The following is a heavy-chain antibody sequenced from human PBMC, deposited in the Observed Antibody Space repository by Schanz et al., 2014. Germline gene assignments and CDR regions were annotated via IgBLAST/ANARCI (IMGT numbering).Heavy chain of an antibody. CDR2: INSDGTTK. V-gene: IGHV3-74*03. CDR1: GFIFSSYW. Sequence: EVQLLESGGSLEQPRGSLRLSCAASGFIFSSYWMHWVRQAPGKGVVWASRINSDGTTKTYADSVKGRFTISRDNGEDTAYLQMNSLRVEDTGVYFCARVRVNGSYSFHYLDPWGQGTLVTVAS. D-gene: IGHD1-26*01. CDR3: ARVRVNGSYSFHYLDP. J-gene: IGHJ5*02.